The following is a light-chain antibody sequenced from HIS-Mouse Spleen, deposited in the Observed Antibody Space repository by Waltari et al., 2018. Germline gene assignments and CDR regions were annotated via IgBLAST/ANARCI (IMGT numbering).Light chain of an antibody. CDR3: QQRSNWPEIT. CDR2: DAS. Sequence: EIVLTQSPATLSLSPGERATLSCRASQSVSSYLAWYQQKPGQAPRLLIYDASNRATGIPARFSGSGSGTDFTLTISSLEPVDFAVYYCQQRSNWPEITFGQGTRLEIK. V-gene: IGKV3-11*01. J-gene: IGKJ5*01. CDR1: QSVSSY.